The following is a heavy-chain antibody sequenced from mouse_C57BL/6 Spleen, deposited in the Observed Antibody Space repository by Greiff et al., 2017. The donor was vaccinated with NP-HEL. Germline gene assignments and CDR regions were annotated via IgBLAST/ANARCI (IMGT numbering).Heavy chain of an antibody. CDR2: ISYDGSN. D-gene: IGHD2-4*01. Sequence: VQLKQSGPGLVKPSQSLSLTCSVTGYSITSGYYWNWIRQFPGNKLEWMGYISYDGSNNYNPSLKNRISITRDTSKNQFFLKLNSVTTEDTATYYCASEGPYYDYDGAWFAYWGQGTLVTVSA. J-gene: IGHJ3*01. CDR3: ASEGPYYDYDGAWFAY. V-gene: IGHV3-6*01. CDR1: GYSITSGYY.